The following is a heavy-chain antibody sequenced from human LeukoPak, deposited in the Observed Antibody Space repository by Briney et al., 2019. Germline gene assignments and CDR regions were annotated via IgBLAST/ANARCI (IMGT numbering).Heavy chain of an antibody. CDR3: ARIMSSGWYSVTLFDY. V-gene: IGHV5-51*01. D-gene: IGHD6-19*01. CDR2: IYPGDSDT. CDR1: GYIFTSYW. Sequence: GESLKISCKGSGYIFTSYWIGWVRQMPGKGLEWMGIIYPGDSDTRYSPSFQGQVTISADKSISTAYLQWSSLKASDTAMYYCARIMSSGWYSVTLFDYWGQGTLVTVSS. J-gene: IGHJ4*02.